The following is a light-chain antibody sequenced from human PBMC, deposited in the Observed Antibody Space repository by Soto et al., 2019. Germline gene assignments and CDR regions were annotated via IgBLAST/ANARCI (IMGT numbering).Light chain of an antibody. V-gene: IGKV3-20*01. Sequence: EIVLTQSPGTLSLSPGERATPSCRASQSVSNNYLAWYQQKPGQAPRLLIYGASSRATGIPDRFSGSGSGTEFTLTISSLQSEDFAVYYCQQYNSWPLTFGGGTKVDIK. J-gene: IGKJ4*01. CDR1: QSVSNNY. CDR2: GAS. CDR3: QQYNSWPLT.